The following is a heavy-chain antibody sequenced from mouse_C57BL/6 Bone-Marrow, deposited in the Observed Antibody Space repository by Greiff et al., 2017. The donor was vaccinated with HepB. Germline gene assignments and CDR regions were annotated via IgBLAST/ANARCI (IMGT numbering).Heavy chain of an antibody. Sequence: EVQLQQSGTVLARPGASVKMSCKTSGYTFTSYWMHWVKQRPGQGLEWIGAIYPGNSDTSYNQKFKGKAKLTAVTSASTAYMELSSLTNEDSAVYYCTKLYYDYEDYFDYWGQGTTLTVSS. J-gene: IGHJ2*01. CDR2: IYPGNSDT. V-gene: IGHV1-5*01. CDR1: GYTFTSYW. D-gene: IGHD2-4*01. CDR3: TKLYYDYEDYFDY.